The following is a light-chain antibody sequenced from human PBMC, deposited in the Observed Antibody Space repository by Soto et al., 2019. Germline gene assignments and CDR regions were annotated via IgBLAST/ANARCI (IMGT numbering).Light chain of an antibody. CDR3: QQSNDLVS. V-gene: IGKV1-33*01. CDR2: DAS. J-gene: IGKJ5*01. CDR1: QDINNY. Sequence: DFQMTQSPSSLSASVGDRVTITCQASQDINNYVNWYQQQPGKAPKLLIFDASTLKTGASSSFSGSGSGTDFSFSISSLHPEDIATYYCQQSNDLVSFGQGTRLEIK.